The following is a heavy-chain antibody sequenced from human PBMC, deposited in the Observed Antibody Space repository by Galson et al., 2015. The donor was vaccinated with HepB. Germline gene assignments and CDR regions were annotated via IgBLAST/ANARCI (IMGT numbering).Heavy chain of an antibody. V-gene: IGHV2-5*01. CDR1: GFSLSTSGVG. J-gene: IGHJ4*02. CDR3: TPTIYNNRWYPFDT. Sequence: PALVKPTQTLTLTCTFSGFSLSTSGVGVGWMRQPPGKALEWLALIYWNDDKYYRPSLKSRLTITKDSSKNEVVLTMTNVDPVDTATYYCTPTIYNNRWYPFDTWGQGTLVTVSS. CDR2: IYWNDDK. D-gene: IGHD6-13*01.